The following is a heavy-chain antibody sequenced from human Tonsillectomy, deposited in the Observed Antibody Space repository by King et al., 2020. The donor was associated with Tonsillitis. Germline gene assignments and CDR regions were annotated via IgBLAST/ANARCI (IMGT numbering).Heavy chain of an antibody. CDR1: GFSLSTRGVG. CDR3: AQRPSFRDGWF. CDR2: IYWDDDK. Sequence: TLKESGPTLVKPTQTLTLTCTFSGFSLSTRGVGVGWIRQPPGKALEWLALIYWDDDKRYSPSLKSRLTITKDTSKNQVVLTMINMDPVDTATYFCAQRPSFRDGWFWGQGTLVTVSS. V-gene: IGHV2-5*02. D-gene: IGHD2/OR15-2a*01. J-gene: IGHJ4*02.